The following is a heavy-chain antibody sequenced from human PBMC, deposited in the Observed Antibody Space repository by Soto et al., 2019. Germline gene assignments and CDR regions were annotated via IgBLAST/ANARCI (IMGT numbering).Heavy chain of an antibody. Sequence: GGSLRLSCAASGFTFSSYAMSWVRQAPGKGLEWVSAISGSGGSTYYADSVKGRFTISRDNSKSTLYLQMNSLRAEDTAVYYCAKISGWFRGNYWGQGTLVTVSS. CDR3: AKISGWFRGNY. CDR2: ISGSGGST. V-gene: IGHV3-23*01. J-gene: IGHJ4*02. CDR1: GFTFSSYA. D-gene: IGHD6-19*01.